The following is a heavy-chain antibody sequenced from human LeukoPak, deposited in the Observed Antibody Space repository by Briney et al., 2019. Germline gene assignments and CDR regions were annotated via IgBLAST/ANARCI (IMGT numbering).Heavy chain of an antibody. J-gene: IGHJ6*03. D-gene: IGHD6-19*01. V-gene: IGHV3-53*01. CDR1: GFTVSSNY. CDR2: IYSGGST. Sequence: PGGSLRLSCAASGFTVSSNYMSWVRQAPGKGLEWVSVIYSGGSTYYADSVKGRFTISRDNSKNTLYLQMNSLRAEDTAVYYCARTVTNRQWLYYYYYHMDVWGKGTTVTISS. CDR3: ARTVTNRQWLYYYYYHMDV.